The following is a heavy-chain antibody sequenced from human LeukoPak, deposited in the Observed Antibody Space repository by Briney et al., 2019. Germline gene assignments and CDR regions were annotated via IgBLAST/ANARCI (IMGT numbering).Heavy chain of an antibody. CDR3: TRLVGAND. CDR2: IRNKANSYNT. Sequence: PGGSLRLSCAASGFTFSDHAMDWVRQAPGKGLEWVGRIRNKANSYNTEYAASVQGRFTVSRDDSKNSLYLQMNSMKTEDTAVYYCTRLVGANDWGQGTLVTVSS. V-gene: IGHV3-72*01. D-gene: IGHD1-26*01. CDR1: GFTFSDHA. J-gene: IGHJ4*02.